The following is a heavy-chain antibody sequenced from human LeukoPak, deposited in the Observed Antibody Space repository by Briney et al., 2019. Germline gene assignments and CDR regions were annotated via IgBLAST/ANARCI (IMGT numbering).Heavy chain of an antibody. V-gene: IGHV4-59*01. CDR3: ARDFAFKGVGATSSAFDI. CDR2: IYYSGST. J-gene: IGHJ3*02. D-gene: IGHD1-26*01. Sequence: PSETLSLTCTVSGGSISSYYWSWIRQPPGKGLEWIGYIYYSGSTNYNPSLKSRVTISVDTSKNQFSLKLSSVTAADTAVYYCARDFAFKGVGATSSAFDIWGQGTMVTVSS. CDR1: GGSISSYY.